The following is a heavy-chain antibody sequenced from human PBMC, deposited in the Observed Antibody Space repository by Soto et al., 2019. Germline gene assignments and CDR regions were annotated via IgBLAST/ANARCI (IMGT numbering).Heavy chain of an antibody. J-gene: IGHJ6*03. V-gene: IGHV3-7*01. Sequence: GGSLRLSCAASGFTFDDYAMHWVRQAPGKGLEWVANIRQDRGNKGYVDSVKGRFTISRDNAKNSLYLQMNSLRAEDTAVYYCARVRNYYYYMDVWGKGTTVTVSS. CDR3: ARVRNYYYYMDV. CDR1: GFTFDDYA. CDR2: IRQDRGNK.